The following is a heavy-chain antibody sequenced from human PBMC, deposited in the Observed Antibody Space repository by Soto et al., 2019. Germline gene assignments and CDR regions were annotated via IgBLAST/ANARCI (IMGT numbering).Heavy chain of an antibody. V-gene: IGHV4-39*01. Sequence: SETLSLTCAVSGGSISGSGYYWSWIRQPPGKGLEWIGTIYYSGSTYSNSSLKSRVTISVDTSKNQFSLKLSSVTAADTSIYYCASHYGAFDSWGQGTLVTVSS. CDR1: GGSISGSGYY. CDR2: IYYSGST. D-gene: IGHD4-17*01. CDR3: ASHYGAFDS. J-gene: IGHJ5*01.